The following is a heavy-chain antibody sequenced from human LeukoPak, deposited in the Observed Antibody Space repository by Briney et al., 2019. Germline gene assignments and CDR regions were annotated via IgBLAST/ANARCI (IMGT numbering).Heavy chain of an antibody. Sequence: QPGGSLRLSCAASGFTFSTYSMHWVRQAPGKGLEWAAVTSFDGSNKYYADSVKGRFTISRDNSKNTLYLQMNSLRAEDTAVYYCARGSNVKAVADMGLDFDYWGQGTLVTVSS. CDR3: ARGSNVKAVADMGLDFDY. CDR1: GFTFSTYS. D-gene: IGHD6-19*01. V-gene: IGHV3-30*04. J-gene: IGHJ4*02. CDR2: TSFDGSNK.